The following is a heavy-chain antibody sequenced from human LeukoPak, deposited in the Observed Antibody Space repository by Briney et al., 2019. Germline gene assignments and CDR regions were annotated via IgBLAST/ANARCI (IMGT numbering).Heavy chain of an antibody. J-gene: IGHJ4*02. CDR1: GYAFTGYY. CDR2: INPSSGDT. CDR3: ARFDSTSSYPVSYYFDY. V-gene: IGHV1-2*02. D-gene: IGHD2/OR15-2a*01. Sequence: ASMNVSCKASGYAFTGYYMHWVRQAPGQGLDWMGWINPSSGDTNYAQKFQGRVTMTRDTSITTAYLELNRLRYDDTAVYYCARFDSTSSYPVSYYFDYWGQGALVTVSS.